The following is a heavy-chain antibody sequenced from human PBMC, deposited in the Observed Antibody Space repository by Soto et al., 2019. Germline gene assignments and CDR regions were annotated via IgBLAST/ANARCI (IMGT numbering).Heavy chain of an antibody. CDR1: GFTFSSYS. V-gene: IGHV3-21*01. Sequence: GGSLRLSCAASGFTFSSYSMNWVRQAPGKGLEWVSSISSSSSYIYYADSVKGRFTISRDNAKNSLYLQMNSLRAEDTAVYYCATDPHPHNYDILTGYPYYYYYMDVWGKGTTVTVSS. D-gene: IGHD3-9*01. CDR3: ATDPHPHNYDILTGYPYYYYYMDV. CDR2: ISSSSSYI. J-gene: IGHJ6*03.